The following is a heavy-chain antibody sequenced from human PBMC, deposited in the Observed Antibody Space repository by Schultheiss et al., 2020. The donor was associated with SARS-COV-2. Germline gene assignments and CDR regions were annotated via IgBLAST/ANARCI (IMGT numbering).Heavy chain of an antibody. J-gene: IGHJ5*02. V-gene: IGHV3-53*01. D-gene: IGHD2-2*02. CDR1: GFTVSSNY. CDR2: IYSGGST. CDR3: ASEGYCSSTSCYTGFDP. Sequence: GGSLRLSCAASGFTVSSNYMSWVRQAPGKGLEWVSVIYSGGSTYYADSVKGRFTISRDNSKNTLYLQMNSLRAEDTAVYYCASEGYCSSTSCYTGFDPWGQGTLVTVSS.